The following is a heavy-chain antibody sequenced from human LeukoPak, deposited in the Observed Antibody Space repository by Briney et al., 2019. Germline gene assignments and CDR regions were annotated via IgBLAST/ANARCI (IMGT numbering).Heavy chain of an antibody. CDR1: GFTFSTHG. V-gene: IGHV3-30*18. Sequence: GGSLRLSCVASGFTFSTHGMHWVRQAPGKGLEWVAVISYDGSNKYYADSVKGRFTISRDNSKNTLYLQMNSLRAEDTAVYYCAKDWGNWGYGYYFDHWGQGTLVTVSS. D-gene: IGHD7-27*01. CDR3: AKDWGNWGYGYYFDH. J-gene: IGHJ4*02. CDR2: ISYDGSNK.